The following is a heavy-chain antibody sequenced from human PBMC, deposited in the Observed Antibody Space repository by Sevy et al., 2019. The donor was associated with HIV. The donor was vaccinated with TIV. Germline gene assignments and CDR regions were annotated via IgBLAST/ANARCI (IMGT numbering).Heavy chain of an antibody. CDR1: GFTVNSNY. CDR3: ARGKRGYGYALNY. Sequence: GGSLRLSCAASGFTVNSNYMTWVRQAPGKGLEGVSVIHSDDTTYHADSVKDRFTISRDNFKNTLYLHMSSLRAEDTAVYYCARGKRGYGYALNYWGQGTLVTVSS. CDR2: IHSDDTT. J-gene: IGHJ4*02. D-gene: IGHD5-18*01. V-gene: IGHV3-66*01.